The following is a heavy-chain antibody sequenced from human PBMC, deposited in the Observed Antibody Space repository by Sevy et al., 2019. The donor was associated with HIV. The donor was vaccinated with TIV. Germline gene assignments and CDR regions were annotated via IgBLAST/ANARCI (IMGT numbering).Heavy chain of an antibody. Sequence: GGSLRLSCAASGFTFSKYAMSWVRQAPGKGLEWVSAISGSGGSTYYADSVKGRFTISRDNSKNTLYLQMNSLRAEDTAVYYCAKVTSDDTYIYYFDYWGQGTLVTVSS. D-gene: IGHD2-21*01. CDR3: AKVTSDDTYIYYFDY. J-gene: IGHJ4*02. V-gene: IGHV3-23*01. CDR2: ISGSGGST. CDR1: GFTFSKYA.